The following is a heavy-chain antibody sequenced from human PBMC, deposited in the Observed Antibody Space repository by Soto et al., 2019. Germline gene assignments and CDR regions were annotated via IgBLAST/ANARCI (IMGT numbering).Heavy chain of an antibody. J-gene: IGHJ6*02. V-gene: IGHV1-69*01. CDR1: GGTFSSYA. CDR3: ARWLWQYYYYGMDV. Sequence: QVQLVQSGAEVKKPGSSVKVSCKASGGTFSSYAISWVRQAPGQGLEWMGGIIPIVGTANYAQKLQARVTIIADETTSAAYMGLSSMRSEDTAVYYCARWLWQYYYYGMDVWGQGTTVTVSS. D-gene: IGHD5-18*01. CDR2: IIPIVGTA.